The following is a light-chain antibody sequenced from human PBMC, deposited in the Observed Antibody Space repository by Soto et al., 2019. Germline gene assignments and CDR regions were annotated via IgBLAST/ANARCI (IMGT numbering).Light chain of an antibody. CDR1: QSISSY. CDR2: AAS. Sequence: DIQMTQSPSSLSASVGDRVTITCRASQSISSYLNWYQQKPGKAPKLLIYAASSLQSGVPSRVSGSGSGTDFTLTISSLQPEDFATYYCQQSYSTPHITFGPGTKVDIK. J-gene: IGKJ3*01. V-gene: IGKV1-39*01. CDR3: QQSYSTPHIT.